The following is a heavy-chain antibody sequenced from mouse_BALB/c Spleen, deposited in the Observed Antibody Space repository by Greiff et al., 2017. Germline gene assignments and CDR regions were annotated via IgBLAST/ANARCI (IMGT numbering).Heavy chain of an antibody. V-gene: IGHV5-6*01. D-gene: IGHD1-2*01. J-gene: IGHJ4*01. CDR2: ISSGGSYT. CDR1: GFTFSSYG. CDR3: ARQAKGAMEY. Sequence: EVQGVESGGDLVKPGGSLKLSCAASGFTFSSYGMSWVRQTPDKRLEWVATISSGGSYTYYPDSVKGRFTISRDNAKNTLYLQMSSLKSEDTAMYDCARQAKGAMEYWGQGTSVTVSS.